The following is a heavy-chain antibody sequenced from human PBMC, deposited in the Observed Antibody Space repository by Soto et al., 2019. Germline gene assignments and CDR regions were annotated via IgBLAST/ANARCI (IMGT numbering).Heavy chain of an antibody. J-gene: IGHJ6*02. Sequence: QLQLVQSGAEVKKPGSSVKVSCKASGGTFNNYAITWVRQAPGQGLEWMGQIIPMFHTSKYVQKLQGRVTITADESTSTAYMEVSSLRSEDTAVYYCARVTTDRFISSVSGYYGLDVWGQGTTVTVSS. CDR2: IIPMFHTS. V-gene: IGHV1-69*01. CDR1: GGTFNNYA. D-gene: IGHD1-1*01. CDR3: ARVTTDRFISSVSGYYGLDV.